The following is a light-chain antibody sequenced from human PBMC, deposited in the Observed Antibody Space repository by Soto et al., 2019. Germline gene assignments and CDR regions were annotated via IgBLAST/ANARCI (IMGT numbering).Light chain of an antibody. Sequence: QSVLTQPPSASETPGQRVTIFCSGSTSNIGINTVNWYQQLPGTAPKLLIYSTNQRPSGVPGRFSGSKSGTSASLAISGLQSEDEADYYCAAWDDSLNGVVFGGGTKVTVL. CDR1: TSNIGINT. CDR3: AAWDDSLNGVV. CDR2: STN. J-gene: IGLJ2*01. V-gene: IGLV1-44*01.